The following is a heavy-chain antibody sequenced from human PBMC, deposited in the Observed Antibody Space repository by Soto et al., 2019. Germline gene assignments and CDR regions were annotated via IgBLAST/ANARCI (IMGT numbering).Heavy chain of an antibody. V-gene: IGHV3-30-3*01. CDR1: GFMFETYA. J-gene: IGHJ4*02. CDR3: ARGAPPFY. CDR2: ISYDGTNE. Sequence: QVQLVESGGGVVQPGGYLRLSCAASGFMFETYAMYWVRQAPGKGLEWVAAISYDGTNEYYTDSVKGRFPISRDDSKNTLFLQMNNLRGEDTAVYYCARGAPPFYWGQGTLVTVSS.